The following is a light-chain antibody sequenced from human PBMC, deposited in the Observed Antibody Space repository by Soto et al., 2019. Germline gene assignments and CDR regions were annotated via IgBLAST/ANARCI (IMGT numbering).Light chain of an antibody. CDR2: GAS. V-gene: IGKV1-27*01. CDR1: QGISNY. CDR3: QKYESDPFT. Sequence: DIQMTQSPSSLSASVGDSVTITCRASQGISNYLAWYQQKPGEVPELLIYGASTLQSGVPSRFSGSGSGTDFTLSISSLQPEDVATYYCQKYESDPFTFGPGTKVEIK. J-gene: IGKJ3*01.